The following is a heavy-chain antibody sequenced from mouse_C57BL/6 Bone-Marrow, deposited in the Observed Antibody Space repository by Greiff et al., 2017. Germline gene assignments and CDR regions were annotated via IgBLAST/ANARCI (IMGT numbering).Heavy chain of an antibody. CDR1: GYAFSSSW. CDR3: ARGLRLFDY. CDR2: IYPGDGDT. Sequence: VKVVESGPELVKPGASVKISCKASGYAFSSSWMNWVKQRPGKGLEWIGRIYPGDGDTNYNGKFKGKATLTADKSSSTAYMQLSSLTSEDSAVYFCARGLRLFDYWGQGTTLTVSS. V-gene: IGHV1-82*01. J-gene: IGHJ2*01. D-gene: IGHD3-2*02.